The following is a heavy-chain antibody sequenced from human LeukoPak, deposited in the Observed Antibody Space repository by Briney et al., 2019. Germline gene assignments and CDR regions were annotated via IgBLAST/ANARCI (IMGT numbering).Heavy chain of an antibody. D-gene: IGHD6-19*01. CDR3: ARGLSAVAGTFDY. CDR2: IYSGGST. V-gene: IGHV3-53*01. J-gene: IGHJ4*02. CDR1: GFTVSSNY. Sequence: SGGSLRLSCAASGFTVSSNYMSWVRQAPGKGLEWVSVIYSGGSTYYADSVKGRFTISRDNSKNTLYLQMNSLRAEDTAVYYCARGLSAVAGTFDYWGQGTLVTDSS.